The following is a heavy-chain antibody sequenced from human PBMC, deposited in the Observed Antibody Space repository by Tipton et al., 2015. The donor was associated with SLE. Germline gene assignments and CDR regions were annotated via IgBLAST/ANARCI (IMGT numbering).Heavy chain of an antibody. J-gene: IGHJ5*02. CDR3: ARGGASSKWLDP. Sequence: TLSLTCAVYGGTSRDYFWSRIRQPPGKGLEWIGEVSHRGTTNYNPSLDSRVTISLDRFNNQFTLKMTSVTAADTAVYYCARGGASSKWLDPWGQGILVTVSS. D-gene: IGHD6-6*01. CDR1: GGTSRDYF. V-gene: IGHV4-34*01. CDR2: VSHRGTT.